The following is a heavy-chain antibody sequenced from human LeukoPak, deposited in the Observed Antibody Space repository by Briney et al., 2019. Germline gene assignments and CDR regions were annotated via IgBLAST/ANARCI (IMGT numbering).Heavy chain of an antibody. V-gene: IGHV3-30*18. J-gene: IGHJ4*02. D-gene: IGHD6-19*01. Sequence: PGRSLRLSCAASGFTFSSYGMHWVRQAPGKGLEWVAVISYDGSNKYYADSVKGRFTISRDNSKNTLYLQMNSLRAEDTAVYYCAKDRYGAAGYSSGWSDYWGQGTLVTVSS. CDR2: ISYDGSNK. CDR1: GFTFSSYG. CDR3: AKDRYGAAGYSSGWSDY.